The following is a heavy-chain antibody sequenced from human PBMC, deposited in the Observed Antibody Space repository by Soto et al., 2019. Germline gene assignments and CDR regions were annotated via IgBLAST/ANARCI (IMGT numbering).Heavy chain of an antibody. CDR2: ISSGGGSP. J-gene: IGHJ4*02. V-gene: IGHV3-23*01. CDR3: AKGDGRIVPRHFDY. Sequence: PVVSLRLSCAASGFTFSDYAMSWVRQAPGKGLEWVSSISSGGGSPYYADSVKGRFTISRNNSKNTLFLQMNSLRAEDTAVYYCAKGDGRIVPRHFDYWGQGTLVTVSS. CDR1: GFTFSDYA. D-gene: IGHD1-26*01.